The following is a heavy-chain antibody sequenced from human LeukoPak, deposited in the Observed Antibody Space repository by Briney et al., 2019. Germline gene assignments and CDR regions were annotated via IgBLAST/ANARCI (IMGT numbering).Heavy chain of an antibody. J-gene: IGHJ4*02. CDR2: IYSGGST. Sequence: GGSLRLSCAASGFTVSSNYMSWVRQAPGKGLEWVSVIYSGGSTYYADSVKGRSTISRHNSKNTLYLQMNSLRAEDTAVYYCARVVAAAGTCDYWGQGTLVTVSS. D-gene: IGHD6-13*01. CDR1: GFTVSSNY. CDR3: ARVVAAAGTCDY. V-gene: IGHV3-53*01.